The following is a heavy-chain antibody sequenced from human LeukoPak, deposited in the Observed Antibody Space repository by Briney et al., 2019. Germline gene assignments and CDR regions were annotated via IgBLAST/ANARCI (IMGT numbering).Heavy chain of an antibody. D-gene: IGHD5-12*01. CDR2: ISGGGGGT. CDR1: GFTFSTYA. V-gene: IGHV3-23*01. J-gene: IGHJ2*01. Sequence: GGSLRLSCAASGFTFSTYAMSWVRQAPGKGLEWVSAISGGGGGTYYAESVKGRFTISRDNPKNTLYLQMNSLRADDTAVYYCARGDIALWYFDVWGRGTLVTVSS. CDR3: ARGDIALWYFDV.